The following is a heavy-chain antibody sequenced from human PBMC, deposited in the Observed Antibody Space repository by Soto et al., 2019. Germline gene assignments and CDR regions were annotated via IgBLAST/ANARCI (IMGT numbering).Heavy chain of an antibody. V-gene: IGHV3-23*01. J-gene: IGHJ4*02. CDR3: AKDGRVVTIFGEAGH. Sequence: GGSLGLSCAASGFTFSSYAMSWVRQAPGKGLEWVSAIRSSGGGTYYADSVKGRFTISRDNSKNTLYLQMNSLRAEDTAVYYCAKDGRVVTIFGEAGHWGQGTLVTVSS. D-gene: IGHD3-3*01. CDR2: IRSSGGGT. CDR1: GFTFSSYA.